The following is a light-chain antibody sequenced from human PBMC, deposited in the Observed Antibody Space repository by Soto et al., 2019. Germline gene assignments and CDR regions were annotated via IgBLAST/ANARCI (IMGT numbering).Light chain of an antibody. CDR3: QQYGSSPLT. V-gene: IGKV3-20*01. CDR1: QSVSSNY. J-gene: IGKJ4*01. CDR2: GAS. Sequence: EIVLTQSPGTLSLSPGERATLSYRASQSVSSNYLAWYQQKPGQAPRLLIYGASSRATGIPDRFSGSGSGTDFTLTISRLEPEDFAVSHCQQYGSSPLTFGGGTKVEIK.